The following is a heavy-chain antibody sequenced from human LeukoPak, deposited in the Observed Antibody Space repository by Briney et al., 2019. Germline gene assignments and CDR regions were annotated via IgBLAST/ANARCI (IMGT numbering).Heavy chain of an antibody. CDR1: GGTXHSYT. Sequence: ASVKVSCKASGGTXHSYTINWVRQAPGQGLEWMGGIIPIFATTNYAQKFQGRVTITADESTSTAYMELSSLSSEDTAVYYCASGTVASMDIWGQGTMVTVSS. CDR2: IIPIFATT. CDR3: ASGTVASMDI. J-gene: IGHJ3*02. V-gene: IGHV1-69*01. D-gene: IGHD5-12*01.